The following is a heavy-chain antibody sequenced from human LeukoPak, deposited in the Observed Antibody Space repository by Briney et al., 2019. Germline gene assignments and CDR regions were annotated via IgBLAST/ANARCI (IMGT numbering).Heavy chain of an antibody. J-gene: IGHJ4*02. D-gene: IGHD2-2*02. CDR2: IYTSGST. V-gene: IGHV4-61*02. CDR3: ARAPCSSTSCYTGYYFDY. Sequence: SQTLSLTCTVSGGSISSGSYYWSWIRQPAGKGLEWIGRIYTSGSTNYNPSLKSRVTISVDTSKNQFSLKLSSVTAADTAVYYCARAPCSSTSCYTGYYFDYWGQGTLVTVS. CDR1: GGSISSGSYY.